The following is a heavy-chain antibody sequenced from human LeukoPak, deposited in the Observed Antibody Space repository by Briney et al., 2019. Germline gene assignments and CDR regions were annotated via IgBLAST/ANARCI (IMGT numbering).Heavy chain of an antibody. Sequence: GGSLRLSCTTSGFNFRAYWMAWVRRAPGKGLEWVANIREDGSERYYVASVKGRFTISRDNAKNSLYLQMNSLRAEDTALYYCAKDIHSSWYVRYFDYWGQGTLVTVSS. CDR1: GFNFRAYW. CDR3: AKDIHSSWYVRYFDY. V-gene: IGHV3-7*03. CDR2: IREDGSER. J-gene: IGHJ4*02. D-gene: IGHD6-13*01.